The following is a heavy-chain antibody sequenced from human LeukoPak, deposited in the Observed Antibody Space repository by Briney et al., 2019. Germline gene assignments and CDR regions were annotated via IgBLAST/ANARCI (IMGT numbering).Heavy chain of an antibody. CDR2: INPNTGGT. Sequence: ASVKVSCKASGYTFTDYYMHWMRQAPGQGLEWMGWINPNTGGTNYAQKFQGRVTMTRDTSISTAYMELSRLRSDDTAVYYCARDAVKRTFDIWGQGTMVTVSS. CDR1: GYTFTDYY. J-gene: IGHJ3*02. V-gene: IGHV1-2*02. CDR3: ARDAVKRTFDI.